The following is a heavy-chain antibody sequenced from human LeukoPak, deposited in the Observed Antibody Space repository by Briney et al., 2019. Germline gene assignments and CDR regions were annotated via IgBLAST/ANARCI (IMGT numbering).Heavy chain of an antibody. D-gene: IGHD2-21*01. CDR3: ARQGPDGYWDY. Sequence: GGALKSSFKGSGYSFTSYWIGWGRPMPGKGVGWMGIIYPGDSDTRYSPSFQGQVTISADKSISTAYLQWSSLKASDTAMYYCARQGPDGYWDYWGQGTLVTVSS. CDR2: IYPGDSDT. J-gene: IGHJ4*02. CDR1: GYSFTSYW. V-gene: IGHV5-51*01.